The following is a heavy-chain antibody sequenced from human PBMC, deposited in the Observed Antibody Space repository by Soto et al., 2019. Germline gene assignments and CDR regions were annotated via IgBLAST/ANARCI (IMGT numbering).Heavy chain of an antibody. Sequence: EVQLLESGGGLVQPGGSLRLSCAASGFTFSSFAMSWVRQAPGKGLEWVSAISGSGGSTYYADSVKGRFTISRDNSKNTLYLQMNSLRAEDTAVYYCAITPGVYCGGDCSMGGWFDPWGQGTLVTVSS. CDR1: GFTFSSFA. V-gene: IGHV3-23*01. D-gene: IGHD2-21*02. J-gene: IGHJ5*02. CDR2: ISGSGGST. CDR3: AITPGVYCGGDCSMGGWFDP.